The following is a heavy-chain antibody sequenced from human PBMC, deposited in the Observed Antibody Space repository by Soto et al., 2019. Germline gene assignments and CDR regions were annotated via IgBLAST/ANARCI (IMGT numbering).Heavy chain of an antibody. CDR3: TRDLFFLSPSTVTTDAY. J-gene: IGHJ4*02. D-gene: IGHD4-17*01. V-gene: IGHV1-18*01. CDR1: GYTXTSFG. Sequence: VQLVQXXAEVKKPGASVRVSCKASGYTXTSFGLSWVRQAPXXGPQLMGRISPESDKATYAHKFQGRITMTTDTSTTTAYMDLRSLRSDDTAVYYCTRDLFFLSPSTVTTDAYWGQGTLVSVS. CDR2: ISPESDKA.